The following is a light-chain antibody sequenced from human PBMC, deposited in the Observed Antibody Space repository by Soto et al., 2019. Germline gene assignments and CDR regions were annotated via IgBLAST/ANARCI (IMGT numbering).Light chain of an antibody. CDR3: QQFRT. J-gene: IGKJ1*01. CDR2: GAS. CDR1: QSISRS. V-gene: IGKV3-20*01. Sequence: EIVLTQSPAILSVSPGERATLSCRASQSISRSLAWYQQKPGQAPRLLIYGASSRATGIPDRFSGSGSGTDFTLTISRLEPEDFAVYYCQQFRTFGQGTKVDIK.